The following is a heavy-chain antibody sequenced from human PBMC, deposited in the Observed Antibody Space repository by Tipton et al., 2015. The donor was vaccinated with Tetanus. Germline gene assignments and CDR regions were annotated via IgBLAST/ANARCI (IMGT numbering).Heavy chain of an antibody. CDR2: SYHHGTT. CDR1: GGLITTGGYS. Sequence: TLSLTCAVSGGLITTGGYSWTWIRQPPGKGLERLGSSYHHGTTHYNTSLKTRVAISLDRSRNQFSLQLASVTAADTAVYYCARGGAYGCKAEYWGQGNLVLVSS. CDR3: ARGGAYGCKAEY. D-gene: IGHD4-23*01. J-gene: IGHJ4*02. V-gene: IGHV4-30-2*01.